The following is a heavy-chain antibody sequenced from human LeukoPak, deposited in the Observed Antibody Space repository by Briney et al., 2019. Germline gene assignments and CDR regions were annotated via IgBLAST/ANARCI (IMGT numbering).Heavy chain of an antibody. D-gene: IGHD2-15*01. J-gene: IGHJ6*02. CDR1: GYTFTSYA. Sequence: ASVKVSCKASGYTFTSYAMNWVRQAPGQGLEWMGWINTNTGNPTYAQGFTGRFVFSLDTSVSTAYLQISSLKAEDTAVYYCARRRDCSGGSCYFSTTTYYYYGMDVWGQGTTVTVSS. CDR2: INTNTGNP. V-gene: IGHV7-4-1*02. CDR3: ARRRDCSGGSCYFSTTTYYYYGMDV.